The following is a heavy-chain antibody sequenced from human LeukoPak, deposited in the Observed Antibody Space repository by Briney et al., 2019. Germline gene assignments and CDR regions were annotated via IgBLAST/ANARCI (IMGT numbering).Heavy chain of an antibody. V-gene: IGHV3-74*01. D-gene: IGHD1-26*01. J-gene: IGHJ4*02. CDR1: GFTFSYYW. CDR3: ARDLSYSGIDY. Sequence: PGGSLRLSCGTSGFTFSYYWMRWVRQAPGKELVWVSRIKSDGSITEYADSVKGRFTISRDNAKNTLYLQMNSLRAEDTAVYYCARDLSYSGIDYWGQGTLVTVSS. CDR2: IKSDGSIT.